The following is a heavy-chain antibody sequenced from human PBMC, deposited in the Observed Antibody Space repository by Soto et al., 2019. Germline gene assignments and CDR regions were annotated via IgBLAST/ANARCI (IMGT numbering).Heavy chain of an antibody. V-gene: IGHV3-74*03. CDR3: VRDPMTKSDF. CDR1: GFTFSTYW. J-gene: IGHJ4*02. CDR2: MNSDGSTT. Sequence: GGSLRLSCAASGFTFSTYWMHWIRQAPGKGLVWVSRMNSDGSTTTYADSVKGRFTVSRDNAKNMLSLQMDSLRAEDTGVYYCVRDPMTKSDFWGQGSLVTGSS.